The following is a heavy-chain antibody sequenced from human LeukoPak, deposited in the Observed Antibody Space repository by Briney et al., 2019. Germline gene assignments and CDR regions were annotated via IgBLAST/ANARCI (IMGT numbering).Heavy chain of an antibody. J-gene: IGHJ5*02. D-gene: IGHD2-2*01. V-gene: IGHV3-48*04. CDR2: ISSSSSTI. CDR3: ARDERAAMPNNWFDP. Sequence: GGSLRLSCAASGFSFSSYSMNWVRQAPGKGLEWVSYISSSSSTIYYADSVKGRFTISRDNAKNSLYLQMNSLRAEDTAVYYCARDERAAMPNNWFDPWGQGTLVTVSS. CDR1: GFSFSSYS.